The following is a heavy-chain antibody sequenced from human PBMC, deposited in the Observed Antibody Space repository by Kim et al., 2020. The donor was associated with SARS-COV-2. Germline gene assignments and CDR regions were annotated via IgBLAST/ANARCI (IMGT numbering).Heavy chain of an antibody. CDR3: ARDTWYSSSWYLGY. D-gene: IGHD6-13*01. J-gene: IGHJ4*02. V-gene: IGHV3-33*01. Sequence: AESVKGRFNHSRDNSKKTLYMQRSSLRAEDTAVYYCARDTWYSSSWYLGYWGQGTLVTVSS.